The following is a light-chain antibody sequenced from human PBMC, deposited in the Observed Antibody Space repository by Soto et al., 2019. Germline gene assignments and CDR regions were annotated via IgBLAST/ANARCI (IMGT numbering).Light chain of an antibody. CDR1: SSDVGSYSL. V-gene: IGLV2-23*02. Sequence: QSVLTQPASVSGSPGQSITISCTGTSSDVGSYSLVSWYQQHPGKAPKLMIYEVSKRPSGVSNRFSASKSGNTASLTISGLQAEDEADYYCCSYAGSTPLYVFGSGTKLTVL. CDR3: CSYAGSTPLYV. J-gene: IGLJ1*01. CDR2: EVS.